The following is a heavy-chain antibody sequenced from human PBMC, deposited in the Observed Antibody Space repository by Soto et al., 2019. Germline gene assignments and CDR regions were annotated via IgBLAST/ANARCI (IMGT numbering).Heavy chain of an antibody. J-gene: IGHJ5*02. D-gene: IGHD2-8*01. Sequence: SVKVSCKASGGTFSSYAISWVRQAPGQGLEWMGGIIPIFGTANYAQKFQGRVTITADESTSTAYMELSSLRSEDTAVYYCARTSDCTNGVCYRNWFDPWAREPWSPSPQ. V-gene: IGHV1-69*13. CDR2: IIPIFGTA. CDR1: GGTFSSYA. CDR3: ARTSDCTNGVCYRNWFDP.